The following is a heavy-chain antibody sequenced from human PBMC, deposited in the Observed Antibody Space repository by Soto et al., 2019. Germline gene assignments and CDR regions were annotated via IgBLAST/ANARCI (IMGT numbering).Heavy chain of an antibody. CDR3: ARDGEYTSGWYSFDS. CDR2: VYVTGTT. D-gene: IGHD6-19*01. CDR1: GASISDYY. V-gene: IGHV4-4*07. Sequence: LSLTCTVSGASISDYYWSWIRQPAGQALEWIGRVYVTGTTYFNPSLKSRVTMSVDTSNNQVSLKLSSVTAADSAIYYCARDGEYTSGWYSFDSWGPGTLVTVSS. J-gene: IGHJ5*01.